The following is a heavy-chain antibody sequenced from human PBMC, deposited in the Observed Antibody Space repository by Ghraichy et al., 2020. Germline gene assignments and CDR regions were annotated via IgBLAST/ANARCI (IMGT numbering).Heavy chain of an antibody. CDR3: ARSAWGYYDTSRYLYQFDY. CDR1: GGSISSSSYY. CDR2: IYYSGIT. D-gene: IGHD3-22*01. Sequence: SETLSLTCTVSGGSISSSSYYWGWLRPPPGMGLEWIASIYYSGITYSNPSLQSRVTISVDTSKNQFSLQLSSVTAADTAVYYCARSAWGYYDTSRYLYQFDYWGQGSLVTVAS. J-gene: IGHJ4*02. V-gene: IGHV4-39*01.